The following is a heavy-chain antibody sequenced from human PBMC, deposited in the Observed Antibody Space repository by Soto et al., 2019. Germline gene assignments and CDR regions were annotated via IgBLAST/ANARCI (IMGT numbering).Heavy chain of an antibody. CDR1: GFTFSDYY. Sequence: QVQLVESGGGLVKPGGSLRLSCAASGFTFSDYYMSWIRQAPGKGLEWVSYISSSSSYTNYADSVKGRFTISRDNAKNSLYLQMNSLRAEDTAVYYCARDLRRSYYDYVWGSPTLFYWGQGNLVTVSS. CDR2: ISSSSSYT. CDR3: ARDLRRSYYDYVWGSPTLFY. V-gene: IGHV3-11*06. J-gene: IGHJ4*02. D-gene: IGHD3-16*01.